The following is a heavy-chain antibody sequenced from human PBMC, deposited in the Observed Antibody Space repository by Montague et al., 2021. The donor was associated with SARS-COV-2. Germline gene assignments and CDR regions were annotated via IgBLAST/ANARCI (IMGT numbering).Heavy chain of an antibody. V-gene: IGHV3-20*04. D-gene: IGHD1-26*01. CDR2: INWNDADT. J-gene: IGHJ4*02. Sequence: SLRLSCAASGFTSDDYGMTWVRQPPGKGLEWVSGINWNDADTEYADSVKGRFTISRDNSKNSLYLQMNSLRAEDTAFYYCARWGERGSNYYFDYWGQGALVTVSS. CDR1: GFTSDDYG. CDR3: ARWGERGSNYYFDY.